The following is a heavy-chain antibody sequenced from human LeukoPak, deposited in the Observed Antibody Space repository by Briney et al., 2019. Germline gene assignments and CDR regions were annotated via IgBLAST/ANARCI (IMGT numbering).Heavy chain of an antibody. D-gene: IGHD2-15*01. CDR2: IYYSGST. V-gene: IGHV4-39*01. CDR3: ARQIGYCSGGSCYSYFDY. CDR1: GGSISSSSYY. J-gene: IGHJ4*02. Sequence: SETLSLTCTVSGGSISSSSYYWGWIRQPPGKGLEWIGSIYYSGSTYYNPSLKSRVTISVDTSKNQFSLKLSSVTAADTAVYYCARQIGYCSGGSCYSYFDYWGQGTLVTVSS.